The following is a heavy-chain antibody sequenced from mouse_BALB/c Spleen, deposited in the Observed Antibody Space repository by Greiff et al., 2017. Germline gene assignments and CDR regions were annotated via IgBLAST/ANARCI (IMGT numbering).Heavy chain of an antibody. J-gene: IGHJ3*01. Sequence: DVKLVESGAELVKPGASVKLSCTASGFNIKDTYMHWVKQRPEQGLEWIGRIDPANGNTKYDPKFQGKATITADTSSNTAYLQLSSLTSEDTAVYYCARSGGYYGWFAYWGQGTLVTVSA. CDR3: ARSGGYYGWFAY. V-gene: IGHV14-3*02. CDR1: GFNIKDTY. CDR2: IDPANGNT. D-gene: IGHD1-1*01.